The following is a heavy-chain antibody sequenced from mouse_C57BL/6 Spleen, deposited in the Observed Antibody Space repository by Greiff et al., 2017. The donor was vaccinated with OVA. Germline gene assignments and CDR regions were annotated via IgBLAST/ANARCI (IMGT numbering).Heavy chain of an antibody. V-gene: IGHV1-4*01. CDR1: GYTFTSYT. CDR3: ATGLDYDGFAY. J-gene: IGHJ3*01. CDR2: INPSSGYT. Sequence: QVQLQQSGAELARPGASVKMSCKASGYTFTSYTMHWVKQRPGQCLEWIGYINPSSGYTKYNQKFKDKATLTADKSSSTAYMQLSSLTSEDSAVYYCATGLDYDGFAYWGQGTLVTVSA. D-gene: IGHD2-4*01.